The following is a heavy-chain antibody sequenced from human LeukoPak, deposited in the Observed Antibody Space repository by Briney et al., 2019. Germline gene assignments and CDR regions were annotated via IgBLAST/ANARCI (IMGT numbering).Heavy chain of an antibody. CDR3: AKRDRPCSGDCSAPYYFDY. D-gene: IGHD2-21*02. Sequence: GESLRLSCAASGFTFSSYAMSWVRQAPGKGLEWVSCISSSGANTYYADSVKGRFTISRDNSKNTLYLQMSSLRVEDTAVYYCAKRDRPCSGDCSAPYYFDYWGQGTLVTVSS. CDR1: GFTFSSYA. J-gene: IGHJ4*02. V-gene: IGHV3-23*01. CDR2: ISSSGANT.